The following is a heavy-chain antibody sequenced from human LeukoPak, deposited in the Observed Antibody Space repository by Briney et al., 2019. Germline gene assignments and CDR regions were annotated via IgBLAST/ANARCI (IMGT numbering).Heavy chain of an antibody. CDR3: ASLTTVTQGYFDS. Sequence: SETLSLTCNVSGGSISSYYWSWIRQPPGKGLEWICYIYYSGSTNYNPSLKSRLTISVDTSKNQFSLKLSSVTATDTAVYYCASLTTVTQGYFDSWGQGTLVTVSS. CDR1: GGSISSYY. D-gene: IGHD4-17*01. J-gene: IGHJ4*02. V-gene: IGHV4-59*08. CDR2: IYYSGST.